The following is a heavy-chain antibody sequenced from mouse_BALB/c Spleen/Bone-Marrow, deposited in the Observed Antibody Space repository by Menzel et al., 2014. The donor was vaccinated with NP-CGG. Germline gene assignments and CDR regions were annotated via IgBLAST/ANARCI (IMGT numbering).Heavy chain of an antibody. Sequence: DLVKPGASVKLSCKASGYTFXSYWINWIKQRPGQGLEWIGRIAPGSGSTYYNEMFKGKATLTVDTSSSTAYIQLSSLSSEDSAVHFCARGGDYYGSSSFAYWGQGTLVTVSA. CDR1: GYTFXSYW. J-gene: IGHJ3*01. CDR3: ARGGDYYGSSSFAY. V-gene: IGHV1S41*01. D-gene: IGHD1-1*01. CDR2: IAPGSGST.